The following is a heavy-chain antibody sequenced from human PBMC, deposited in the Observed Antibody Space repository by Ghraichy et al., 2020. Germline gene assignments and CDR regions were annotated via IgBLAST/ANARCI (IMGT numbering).Heavy chain of an antibody. CDR2: INHSGST. Sequence: SETLSLTCAVYGGSFSGYYWSWIRQPPGKGLEWIGEINHSGSTNYNPSLKSRVTISVDTSKNQFSLKLSSVTAADTAVYYCAVHISWFDPWGQGTLVTVSS. V-gene: IGHV4-34*01. J-gene: IGHJ5*02. CDR3: AVHISWFDP. CDR1: GGSFSGYY. D-gene: IGHD2-21*01.